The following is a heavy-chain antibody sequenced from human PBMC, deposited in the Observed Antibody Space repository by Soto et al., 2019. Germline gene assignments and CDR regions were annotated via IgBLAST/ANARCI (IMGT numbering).Heavy chain of an antibody. J-gene: IGHJ4*02. CDR3: GRDQGVAVTG. CDR2: IYAEGGT. Sequence: GGSLRLSCAASGFIVSSNYMTWVRQAPGKGLEWVSVIYAEGGTFYADSVKGRFTVSRDNSKNTLYLQMSSLRVEDTAVYYCGRDQGVAVTGWGQGTLVTAPQ. D-gene: IGHD6-19*01. CDR1: GFIVSSNY. V-gene: IGHV3-66*01.